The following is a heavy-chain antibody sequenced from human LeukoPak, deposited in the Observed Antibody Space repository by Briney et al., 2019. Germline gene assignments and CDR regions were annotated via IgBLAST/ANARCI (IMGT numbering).Heavy chain of an antibody. CDR2: IYTGDVT. J-gene: IGHJ4*02. Sequence: GGSLRLSCAVSGFRVSSNHMTWVRHAQRPGLEWVSLIYTGDVTYYADSVKGRFTISTDNSKNILYLQMDSLTAEDTALYYCARERDYDTYIDYWGQGTLVTVSS. V-gene: IGHV3-53*01. D-gene: IGHD3-22*01. CDR1: GFRVSSNH. CDR3: ARERDYDTYIDY.